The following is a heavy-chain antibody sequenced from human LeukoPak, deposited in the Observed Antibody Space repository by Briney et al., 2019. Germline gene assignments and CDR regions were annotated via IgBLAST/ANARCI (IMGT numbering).Heavy chain of an antibody. CDR2: IWYDGSNK. Sequence: GRSLRLSCSASGFTLSSYGMHWVRQAPGKGLEWVAVIWYDGSNKYYADSVKGRFTISRDNSKNTLYLQMNSLGAEDTAVYYCARGPGIAAAGPSGPYGMDVWGQGTTVTVSS. CDR3: ARGPGIAAAGPSGPYGMDV. V-gene: IGHV3-33*01. J-gene: IGHJ6*02. D-gene: IGHD6-13*01. CDR1: GFTLSSYG.